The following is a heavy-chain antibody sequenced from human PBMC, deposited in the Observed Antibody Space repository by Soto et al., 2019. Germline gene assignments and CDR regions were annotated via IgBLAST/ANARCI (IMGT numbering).Heavy chain of an antibody. D-gene: IGHD2-15*01. Sequence: EVQLVESGGGLVQPGGSLRLSCAASGFTFSSYWMHWVRQAPGKGLVWVSRINSDGSSTSYADSVKGRFTISRDNAKNTLYLQMNSLRAEDMAVYYCVRTSLVVAAATREDYWGQGTLVTVPS. CDR1: GFTFSSYW. CDR2: INSDGSST. J-gene: IGHJ4*02. CDR3: VRTSLVVAAATREDY. V-gene: IGHV3-74*01.